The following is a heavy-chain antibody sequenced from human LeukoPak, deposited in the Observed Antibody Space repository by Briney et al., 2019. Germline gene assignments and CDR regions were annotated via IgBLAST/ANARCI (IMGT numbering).Heavy chain of an antibody. CDR3: VMPRSGPGFESFQH. Sequence: GGSLRLSCSASGFTFSSYAMHWVRQAPGKGLEYVSDISSNGGSTYYADSVKGRFTISRDNSKSTLYLQMSSLRAEDTAVYYCVMPRSGPGFESFQHWGQGTLVTVSS. D-gene: IGHD6-19*01. V-gene: IGHV3-64D*06. J-gene: IGHJ1*01. CDR1: GFTFSSYA. CDR2: ISSNGGST.